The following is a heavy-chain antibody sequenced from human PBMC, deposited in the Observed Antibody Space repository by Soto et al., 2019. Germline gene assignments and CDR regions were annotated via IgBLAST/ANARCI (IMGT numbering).Heavy chain of an antibody. Sequence: GASVKVSCKASGGTFSSYAISWVRQAPGQGLEWMGGIIPIFGTANYAQKFQGRVTITADESTSTAYMELSSLRSEDTAVYYCARDPSSGYYYGLDYWGQGTLVTVSS. V-gene: IGHV1-69*13. D-gene: IGHD3-22*01. CDR2: IIPIFGTA. CDR1: GGTFSSYA. J-gene: IGHJ4*02. CDR3: ARDPSSGYYYGLDY.